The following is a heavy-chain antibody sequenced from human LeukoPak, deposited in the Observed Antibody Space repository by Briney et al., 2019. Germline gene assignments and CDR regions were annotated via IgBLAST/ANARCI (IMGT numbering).Heavy chain of an antibody. CDR3: ATTANSYYYYYYMDV. J-gene: IGHJ6*03. D-gene: IGHD1-1*01. CDR1: GGSISSGSYY. Sequence: SHTLSLTCTLSGGSISSGSYYWSWIRQPAGKGLEWIGRIYTSGSTNYNPSLKSRVTISVDTSKNQFSLKLSSVTAADTAVYYCATTANSYYYYYYMDVWGKGTTVTVCS. CDR2: IYTSGST. V-gene: IGHV4-61*02.